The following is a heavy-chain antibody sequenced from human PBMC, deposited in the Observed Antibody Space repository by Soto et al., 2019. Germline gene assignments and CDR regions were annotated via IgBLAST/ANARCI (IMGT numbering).Heavy chain of an antibody. CDR3: TRTDTAMEDLLTIDY. J-gene: IGHJ4*02. CDR1: GFTFSNAW. D-gene: IGHD5-18*01. V-gene: IGHV3-15*07. Sequence: GGSLRLSCAASGFTFSNAWMNWVRQAPGKGLEWVGRIKSKTDGGTTDYAAPVKGRFTISRDDSKNTLYLQMNSLKTEDTAVYYCTRTDTAMEDLLTIDYWGQGTLVTVSS. CDR2: IKSKTDGGTT.